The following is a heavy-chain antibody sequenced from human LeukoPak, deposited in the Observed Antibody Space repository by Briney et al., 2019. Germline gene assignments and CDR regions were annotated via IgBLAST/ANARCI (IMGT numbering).Heavy chain of an antibody. CDR1: GFTFTSSA. CDR3: APVPDRYYYYGMDV. D-gene: IGHD2-2*01. V-gene: IGHV1-58*02. CDR2: IVVGSGNT. J-gene: IGHJ6*02. Sequence: SVNLSCKASGFTFTSSAMQWVRQARGQRLEWIGWIVVGSGNTNYAQKFQERVTITRDMSTSTAYMELSSLRSEDTAVYYCAPVPDRYYYYGMDVWGHVTTVTVSS.